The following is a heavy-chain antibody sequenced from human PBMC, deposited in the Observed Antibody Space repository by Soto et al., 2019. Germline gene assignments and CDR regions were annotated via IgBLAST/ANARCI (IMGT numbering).Heavy chain of an antibody. Sequence: QVQLVESGGGVVQPGRSLRLSCAASGFTFSSYAMHWVRQAPGKGLEWVAVISYDGSNKYYADSVKGRFTISRDNSKNTLYLQMNSLRAEDTAVYYCARVDYYGSGSSGDVWGQWTTVTVSS. D-gene: IGHD3-10*01. J-gene: IGHJ6*02. V-gene: IGHV3-30-3*01. CDR3: ARVDYYGSGSSGDV. CDR1: GFTFSSYA. CDR2: ISYDGSNK.